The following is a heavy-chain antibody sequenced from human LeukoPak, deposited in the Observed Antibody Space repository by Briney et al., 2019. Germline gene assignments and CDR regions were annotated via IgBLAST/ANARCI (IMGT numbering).Heavy chain of an antibody. CDR3: ARAATHFDY. CDR1: GFIVSAKY. J-gene: IGHJ4*02. D-gene: IGHD1-26*01. CDR2: IRNDRIT. Sequence: GGSLRLSCAASGFIVSAKYMSWVRQAPGKGLEWVGRIRNDRITDYAAPVQGRFSISRDSSKNTFYLQMNSLRAEDTAVYYCARAATHFDYWGQGTLVTVSS. V-gene: IGHV3-15*01.